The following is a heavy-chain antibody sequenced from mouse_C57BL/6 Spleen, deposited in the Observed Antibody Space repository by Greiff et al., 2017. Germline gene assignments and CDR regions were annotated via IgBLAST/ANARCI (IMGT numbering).Heavy chain of an antibody. Sequence: VQLQQSGAELARPGASVKLSCKASGYTFTSYGISWVKQRTGQGLEWIGEIYPRGGNNYYNEKFKGKATLTADKSSRTVYRELRSLTSEDSAVYFCARPITTGVATDYWGQGTTLTVSS. CDR1: GYTFTSYG. V-gene: IGHV1-81*01. CDR3: ARPITTGVATDY. D-gene: IGHD1-1*01. J-gene: IGHJ2*01. CDR2: IYPRGGNN.